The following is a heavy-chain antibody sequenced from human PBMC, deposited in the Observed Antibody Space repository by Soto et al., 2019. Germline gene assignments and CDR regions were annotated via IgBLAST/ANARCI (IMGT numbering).Heavy chain of an antibody. D-gene: IGHD6-19*01. Sequence: ASVKVSCKASGYTFTSYAMHWVRQAPGQRLEWMGWINAGNGNTKYSQKFQGRVTITRDTSASTAYMELSSLRSEDTAVYYCARDSAVAGIPIDHSDYWGQGTLVTVSS. CDR2: INAGNGNT. V-gene: IGHV1-3*01. CDR1: GYTFTSYA. J-gene: IGHJ4*02. CDR3: ARDSAVAGIPIDHSDY.